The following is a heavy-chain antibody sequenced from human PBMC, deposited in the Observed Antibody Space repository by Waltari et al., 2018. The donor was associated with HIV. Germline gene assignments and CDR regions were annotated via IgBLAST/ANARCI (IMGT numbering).Heavy chain of an antibody. J-gene: IGHJ4*02. D-gene: IGHD3-16*01. CDR3: ARVHRDLGGIRGFDY. Sequence: QVQLPASGPGLVKHSGTLSPTCAVSGGSISSSTWWSWVRQPPGKGLEWSGEIYLRGSTNYNPSLKSGVTIPVDKSKNQFSLKLSSVTAADTAVYYCARVHRDLGGIRGFDYWGQGTLVTVSS. CDR2: IYLRGST. V-gene: IGHV4-4*02. CDR1: GGSISSSTW.